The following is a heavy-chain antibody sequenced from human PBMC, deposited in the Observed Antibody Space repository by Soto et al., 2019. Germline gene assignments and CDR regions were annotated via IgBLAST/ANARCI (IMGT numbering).Heavy chain of an antibody. CDR2: IIPIFGTP. D-gene: IGHD3-10*01. Sequence: QVQLVQSGAEVRKPGSSVKVSCKASGGTFNSYAINWVRQAPGQGLEWMGGIIPIFGTPKYAQNFQGGVTITADESTSTVYMELSSLTSEDTAVYYCARATAWFGIEGENWFDPWGQGTLVSVSS. CDR1: GGTFNSYA. V-gene: IGHV1-69*01. J-gene: IGHJ5*02. CDR3: ARATAWFGIEGENWFDP.